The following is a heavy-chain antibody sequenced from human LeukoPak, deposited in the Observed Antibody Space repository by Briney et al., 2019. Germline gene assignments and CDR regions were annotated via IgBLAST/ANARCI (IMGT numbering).Heavy chain of an antibody. Sequence: SSETLSLTCTVSGGSISSYYWSWIRRPPGKGLEWIGYIYYSGSTNYNPSLKSRVTISVDTSKNQFSLKLSSVTAADTAVYYCARDKKIRKGSGSYSYYYYYMDVWGKGTTVTVSS. CDR3: ARDKKIRKGSGSYSYYYYYMDV. D-gene: IGHD3-10*01. V-gene: IGHV4-59*01. J-gene: IGHJ6*03. CDR1: GGSISSYY. CDR2: IYYSGST.